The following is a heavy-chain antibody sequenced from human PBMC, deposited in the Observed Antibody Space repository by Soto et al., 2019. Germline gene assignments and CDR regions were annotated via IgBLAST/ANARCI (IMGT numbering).Heavy chain of an antibody. D-gene: IGHD3-22*01. CDR2: IIPIFGTP. Sequence: QVQLVQSGAEVKKSGSSVKVSCKASGGAFRSYVVNWVRQVPGQGLEWMGGIIPIFGTPKYAQKFQGRVTITADEAPSTDYMELSSLRSDYAAVYYCASSGYLYAMDVWGQWTTVTVSS. J-gene: IGHJ6*01. CDR1: GGAFRSYV. V-gene: IGHV1-69*01. CDR3: ASSGYLYAMDV.